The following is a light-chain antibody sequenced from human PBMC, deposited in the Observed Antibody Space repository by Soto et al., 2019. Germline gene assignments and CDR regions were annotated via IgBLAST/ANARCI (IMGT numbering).Light chain of an antibody. CDR2: GAS. J-gene: IGKJ1*01. CDR1: QSVSSN. Sequence: EIVMTQSPATLSVPPGERATLSCRASQSVSSNLAWYQQKPGQAPRLLMYGASTRATGIPVRFSGSGSGTEFTLTISSLQSEDFAVYYCQQYNNRWTFGQGTKVDIK. CDR3: QQYNNRWT. V-gene: IGKV3-15*01.